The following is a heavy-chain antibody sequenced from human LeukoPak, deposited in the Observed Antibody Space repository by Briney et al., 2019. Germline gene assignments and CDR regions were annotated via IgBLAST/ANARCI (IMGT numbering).Heavy chain of an antibody. CDR3: ARDSGLTTVTTYWDY. CDR2: IKEDGREK. V-gene: IGHV3-7*05. J-gene: IGHJ4*02. D-gene: IGHD4-17*01. Sequence: GGSLRLSCAASGFTFSTYCMSWVRRAPGKGLEWVANIKEDGREKYYVDSVKGLFTLSRDNAKKSLFLRMNSLRAEDTAVYYCARDSGLTTVTTYWDYWGQGTLVTVSS. CDR1: GFTFSTYC.